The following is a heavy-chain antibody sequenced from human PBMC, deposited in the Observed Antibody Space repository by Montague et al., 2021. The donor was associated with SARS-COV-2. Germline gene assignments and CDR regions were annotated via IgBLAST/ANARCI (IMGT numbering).Heavy chain of an antibody. CDR3: AREYYDILTGYYERVFDY. CDR1: GFSLSTSGMC. V-gene: IGHV2-70*01. D-gene: IGHD3-9*01. J-gene: IGHJ4*02. Sequence: PALVKPTQTLTLTCTFSGFSLSTSGMCVSWIRQPPGKALEWLAXXXWXXXKYXSTSLKTRLTISKDTSKNQVVLTMTNMDPVDTATYYCAREYYDILTGYYERVFDYWGQGTLVTVSS. CDR2: XXWXXXK.